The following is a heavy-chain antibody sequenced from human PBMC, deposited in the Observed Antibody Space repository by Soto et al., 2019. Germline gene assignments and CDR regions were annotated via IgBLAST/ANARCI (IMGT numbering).Heavy chain of an antibody. V-gene: IGHV4-59*11. D-gene: IGHD3-10*02. CDR3: ARGGYYVLIWKYYYMDV. CDR1: GGSISGHY. CDR2: MYYSGSS. Sequence: QVQLQESGPGLVKPSETLSLSCSVSGGSISGHYWSWVRQTPGKGLEWIGYMYYSGSSNYNPSLKSRVTISVDTFNNHFSLRLTSATAADTAVYYCARGGYYVLIWKYYYMDVWRKGPTVTVSS. J-gene: IGHJ6*03.